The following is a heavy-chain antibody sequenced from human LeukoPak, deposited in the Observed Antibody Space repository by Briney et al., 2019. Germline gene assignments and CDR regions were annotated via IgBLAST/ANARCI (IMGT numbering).Heavy chain of an antibody. Sequence: GGSLRLSCAASGFTFSSYWMSWVRQAPGKGLEWVANIKQDGSEKYYVDSVKGRFTISRDNAKNSLYLQMNSLRAEDTAVYYCAILIAVAGMCFDYWGQGTLVTVSS. CDR2: IKQDGSEK. CDR3: AILIAVAGMCFDY. D-gene: IGHD6-19*01. CDR1: GFTFSSYW. V-gene: IGHV3-7*03. J-gene: IGHJ4*02.